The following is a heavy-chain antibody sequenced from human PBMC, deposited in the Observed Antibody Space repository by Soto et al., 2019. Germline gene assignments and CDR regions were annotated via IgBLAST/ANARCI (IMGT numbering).Heavy chain of an antibody. Sequence: SETLSLTCTVSGGSISSYYWSWIRQPPGKGLEWIGYIYYSGSTNYNPSLKSRVTISVDTSKNQFSLKLSSVTAADTAVYYCASYYYDSSGYYYLDYWGQGTLVTVSS. J-gene: IGHJ4*02. CDR3: ASYYYDSSGYYYLDY. CDR1: GGSISSYY. V-gene: IGHV4-59*01. CDR2: IYYSGST. D-gene: IGHD3-22*01.